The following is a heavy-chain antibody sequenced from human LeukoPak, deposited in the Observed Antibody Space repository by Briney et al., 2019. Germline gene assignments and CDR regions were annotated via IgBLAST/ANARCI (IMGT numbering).Heavy chain of an antibody. J-gene: IGHJ6*03. CDR3: ARCAQPYLYYYMDV. V-gene: IGHV1-18*01. CDR2: ISSYNGNT. Sequence: ASLKVSCKASGGTFSSYVINWVRQAPGQGVEWMGWISSYNGNTNYAQTLQGRVTMTTDTSTSTAYMELRSLRSDDTAVYYCARCAQPYLYYYMDVWGKGDTVTTSS. CDR1: GGTFSSYV. D-gene: IGHD1-14*01.